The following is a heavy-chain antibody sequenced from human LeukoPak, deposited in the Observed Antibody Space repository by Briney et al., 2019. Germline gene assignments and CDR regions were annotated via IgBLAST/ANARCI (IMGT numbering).Heavy chain of an antibody. J-gene: IGHJ3*02. V-gene: IGHV1-2*02. D-gene: IGHD3-10*01. CDR2: INPNSGDA. CDR1: GYIFTGYY. CDR3: ARSSGYTRFDAFDI. Sequence: ASVKVSCKASGYIFTGYYIHWVRQAPGQGLEWMGWINPNSGDANFAQEFQGRVTMTRDTSISTAYMELSRPTSDDTAVYYCARSSGYTRFDAFDIWGQGTMVTVSS.